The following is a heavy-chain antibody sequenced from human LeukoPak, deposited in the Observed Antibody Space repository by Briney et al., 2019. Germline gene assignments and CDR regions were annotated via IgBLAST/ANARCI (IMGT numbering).Heavy chain of an antibody. J-gene: IGHJ2*01. CDR2: INHSGST. V-gene: IGHV4-34*01. Sequence: SETLSLTCAVYGGSFSGYYWSWIRHPPGKGLEWIGEINHSGSTNYNPSLKTRVTISVDMSKNKLSLKLSSVPAADTAVYYCARLWGSDWYFDLWGRGTLFTVSS. D-gene: IGHD7-27*01. CDR1: GGSFSGYY. CDR3: ARLWGSDWYFDL.